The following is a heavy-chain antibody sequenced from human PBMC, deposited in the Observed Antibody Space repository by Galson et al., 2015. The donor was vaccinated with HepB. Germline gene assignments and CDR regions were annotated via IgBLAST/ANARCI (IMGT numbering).Heavy chain of an antibody. D-gene: IGHD2-2*01. V-gene: IGHV3-73*01. CDR3: TRRQGYCSSTSCYGFDP. CDR1: GFTFSGSA. Sequence: LRLSCAASGFTFSGSAMHWVRQASGKGLEWVGRIRSKANSYATAYAASVKGRFTISRDDSKNTAYLQMNSLKTEDTAVYYCTRRQGYCSSTSCYGFDPWGQGTLVAVSS. J-gene: IGHJ5*02. CDR2: IRSKANSYAT.